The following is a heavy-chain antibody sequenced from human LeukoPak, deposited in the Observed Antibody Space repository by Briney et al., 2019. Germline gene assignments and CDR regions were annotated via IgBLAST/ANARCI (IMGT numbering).Heavy chain of an antibody. CDR2: INWNSGTM. CDR3: AKDPYMDV. V-gene: IGHV3-9*01. CDR1: GFSFADAT. Sequence: GRSLRLSCAASGFSFADATMHWVRQVPGKGLEWVSGINWNSGTMGYADSVKGRFTVSRDNAKNSLYLQMNSLKTEDTALYYCAKDPYMDVWGKGTTVTVSS. J-gene: IGHJ6*03.